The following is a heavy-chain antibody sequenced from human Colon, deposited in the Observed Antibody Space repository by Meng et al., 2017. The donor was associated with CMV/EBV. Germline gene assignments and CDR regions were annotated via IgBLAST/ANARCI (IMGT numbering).Heavy chain of an antibody. J-gene: IGHJ4*02. CDR3: AKDGGGSSWDGFFDS. CDR2: IRFDGTTE. Sequence: GGSLRLSCAASGLTFTAHGMHWVRQAPGKGLQWVAFIRFDGTTEYYADAVKGRFTISRDNSKNTLSLEMNSLRAEDTAVYYCAKDGGGSSWDGFFDSWGQGSLVTVSS. CDR1: GLTFTAHG. D-gene: IGHD6-13*01. V-gene: IGHV3-30*02.